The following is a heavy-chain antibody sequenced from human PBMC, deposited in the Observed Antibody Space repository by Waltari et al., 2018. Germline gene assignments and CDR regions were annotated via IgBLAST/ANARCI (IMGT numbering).Heavy chain of an antibody. J-gene: IGHJ4*02. CDR2: IKWDGGFT. CDR1: GFTFDDYG. V-gene: IGHV3-20*04. D-gene: IGHD6-6*01. Sequence: EVQLVESGGSLVRPGGSLRLSCAASGFTFDDYGRNWVRQVPGKGLEWGAGIKWDGGFTAYVDAVKGRFTISRDNAKNSVYLQMNSLRSEDMALYYCAKSGNLAARPHFDFWGQGTRVTVSS. CDR3: AKSGNLAARPHFDF.